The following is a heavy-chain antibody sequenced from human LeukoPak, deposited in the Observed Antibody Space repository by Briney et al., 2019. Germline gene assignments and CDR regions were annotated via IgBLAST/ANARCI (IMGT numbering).Heavy chain of an antibody. CDR3: ARDQVY. Sequence: GSLRLSCAASGFTFSSYAMHWVRQAPGKGLEWVAVISYDGSNEYYADSVKGRFTISRDNSKNTLYLQLNSLRAEDTAVYYCARDQVYWGQGTLVTVSS. CDR2: ISYDGSNE. J-gene: IGHJ4*02. V-gene: IGHV3-30-3*01. CDR1: GFTFSSYA.